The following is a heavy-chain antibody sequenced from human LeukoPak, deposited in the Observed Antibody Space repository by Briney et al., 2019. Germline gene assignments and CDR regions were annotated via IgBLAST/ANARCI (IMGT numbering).Heavy chain of an antibody. CDR2: IYYSGST. D-gene: IGHD6-13*01. V-gene: IGHV4-59*01. Sequence: SETLSLTCTVSGGSIGSYYWSWIRQPPGKGLEWIGYIYYSGSTNYNPSLKSRVTISVDTSKNQFSLKLSSVTAADTAVYYCARGPGYSSSWYYDYWGQGTLVTVSS. CDR1: GGSIGSYY. J-gene: IGHJ4*02. CDR3: ARGPGYSSSWYYDY.